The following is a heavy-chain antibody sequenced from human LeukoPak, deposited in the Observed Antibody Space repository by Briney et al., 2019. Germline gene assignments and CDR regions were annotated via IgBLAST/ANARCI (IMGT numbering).Heavy chain of an antibody. J-gene: IGHJ4*02. V-gene: IGHV3-48*01. CDR3: ARADYYDSSGYYYRPCDY. CDR1: GFSFSTFW. CDR2: ISSSSSTI. Sequence: GGSLRLSCAASGFSFSTFWMNWVRQVPGKGLEWVSYISSSSSTIYYADSVKGRFTISRDNAKNSLYLQMNSLRAEDTAVYYCARADYYDSSGYYYRPCDYWGQGTLVTVSS. D-gene: IGHD3-22*01.